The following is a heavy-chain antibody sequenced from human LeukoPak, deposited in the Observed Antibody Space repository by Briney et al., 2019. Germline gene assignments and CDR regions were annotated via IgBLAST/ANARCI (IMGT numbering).Heavy chain of an antibody. J-gene: IGHJ4*02. CDR1: GFTFDDYG. CDR3: ARVGVRYSSSWYGKFSYFDY. Sequence: GSLRLSCAASGFTFDDYGMSWIRQPPGKGLEWIGEINHSGSTNYNPSLKSRVTISVDTSKNQFSLKLSSVTAADTAVYYCARVGVRYSSSWYGKFSYFDYWGQGTLVTVSS. D-gene: IGHD6-13*01. V-gene: IGHV4-34*01. CDR2: INHSGST.